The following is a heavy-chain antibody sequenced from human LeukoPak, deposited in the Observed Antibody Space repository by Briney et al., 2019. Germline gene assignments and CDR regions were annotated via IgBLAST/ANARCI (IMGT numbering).Heavy chain of an antibody. CDR1: GYTFSNYG. CDR2: INTNTGNP. V-gene: IGHV7-4-1*02. Sequence: ASVKVSCKASGYTFSNYGINWVRQAPGQGLEWMGWINTNTGNPTYAQGFTGRFVFSLDTSASTAYLQINSLKAEDTAVYYCAEQTIFGVVTIPLGAFDIWGQGTMVTVSS. D-gene: IGHD3-3*01. CDR3: AEQTIFGVVTIPLGAFDI. J-gene: IGHJ3*02.